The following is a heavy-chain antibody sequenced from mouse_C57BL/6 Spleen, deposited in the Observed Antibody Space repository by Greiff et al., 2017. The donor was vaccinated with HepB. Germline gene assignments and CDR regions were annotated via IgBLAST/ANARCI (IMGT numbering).Heavy chain of an antibody. Sequence: EVKLMESGGGLVQPGGSMKLSCVASGFTFSNYWMNWVRQSPEKGLEWVAHIRLKSDNYATHYAESVRGRFTISRDDSKSSVYLQMNNLGAEDTGSYYCTCITTVVAKSGWGQGTLVTVAA. D-gene: IGHD1-1*01. CDR2: IRLKSDNYAT. V-gene: IGHV6-3*01. J-gene: IGHJ3*01. CDR1: GFTFSNYW. CDR3: TCITTVVAKSG.